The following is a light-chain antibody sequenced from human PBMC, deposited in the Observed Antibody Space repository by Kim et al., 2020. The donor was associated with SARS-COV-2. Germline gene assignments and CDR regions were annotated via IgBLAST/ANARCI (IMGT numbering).Light chain of an antibody. CDR2: AAS. Sequence: SVGDRVTITCRASEGISRWLAWYQQQPGQAPKLLIYAASSLQSGVPARFSGSGSGTEFTLTISSLQPEDFATYFCQEATSFPAVTFGGGTKVDIK. CDR3: QEATSFPAVT. V-gene: IGKV1-12*01. CDR1: EGISRW. J-gene: IGKJ4*01.